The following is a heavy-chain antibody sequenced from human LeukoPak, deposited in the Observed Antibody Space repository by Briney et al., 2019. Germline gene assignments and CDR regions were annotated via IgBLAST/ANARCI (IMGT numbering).Heavy chain of an antibody. J-gene: IGHJ4*02. D-gene: IGHD6-13*01. V-gene: IGHV3-11*06. CDR2: ISSSSSYT. Sequence: GGSLRLSCAASGFTFSDYYMSWIRQAPGKGLEWVSYISSSSSYTNYADSVKGRFTISRDNAKNSLYLQMNSLRAEDTAVYYCARELAAADPPQHDYWGQGTLVTVSS. CDR3: ARELAAADPPQHDY. CDR1: GFTFSDYY.